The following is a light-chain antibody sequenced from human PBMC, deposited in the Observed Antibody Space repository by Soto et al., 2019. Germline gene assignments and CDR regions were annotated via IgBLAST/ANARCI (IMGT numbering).Light chain of an antibody. V-gene: IGKV3-11*01. CDR1: QSVSSY. Sequence: EIVLTQSPATLSLSPGERATLSCRASQSVSSYLAWYQQKPGQAPMLLIYDASNRATGIPARFSGSGSGTDFTLTISSLETEDLAVYYCQQRSNWPGTFGQGTKVEIK. CDR2: DAS. J-gene: IGKJ1*01. CDR3: QQRSNWPGT.